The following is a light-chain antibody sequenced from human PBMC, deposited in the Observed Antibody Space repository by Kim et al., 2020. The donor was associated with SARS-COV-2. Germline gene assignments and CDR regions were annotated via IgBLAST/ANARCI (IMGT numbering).Light chain of an antibody. Sequence: EIVMTQSPATLSVSPGERATLSCTASQSVGRNLAWYQHKPGQAPRLLIYRAFTRATGLPARFSGSGSETEFTLTISSLQSEDFAVYYCQQYTNWPPLTFGGGTKVDIK. CDR3: QQYTNWPPLT. CDR2: RAF. J-gene: IGKJ4*01. V-gene: IGKV3-15*01. CDR1: QSVGRN.